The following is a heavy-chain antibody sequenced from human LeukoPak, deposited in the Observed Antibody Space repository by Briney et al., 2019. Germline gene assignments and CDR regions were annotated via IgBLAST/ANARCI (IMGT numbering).Heavy chain of an antibody. CDR3: ARGGGVVPAAILDY. D-gene: IGHD2-2*01. J-gene: IGHJ4*02. V-gene: IGHV4-59*12. CDR2: IYYSGST. CDR1: GGSISSYY. Sequence: SETLSLTCTVSGGSISSYYWSWIRQPPGKGLEWIGYIYYSGSTNYNPSLKSRLTISVDTSKNQFSLKLSSVTAADTAVYYCARGGGVVPAAILDYWGQGTLVTVSS.